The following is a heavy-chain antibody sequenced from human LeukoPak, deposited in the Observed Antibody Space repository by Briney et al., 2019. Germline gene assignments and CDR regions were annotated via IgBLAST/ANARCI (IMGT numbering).Heavy chain of an antibody. CDR1: GFTFSSYG. CDR3: ARTSYCSSTSCYSGMNHYYGMDV. Sequence: PGGSLRLSCAASGFTFSSYGMHWVRQAPGKGLEWVAVISYDGSNKYYADSVKGRFTISRDNSKNTLYLQMNSLRAEDTAVYYCARTSYCSSTSCYSGMNHYYGMDVWGQGTTVTVSS. V-gene: IGHV3-30*03. J-gene: IGHJ6*02. D-gene: IGHD2-2*01. CDR2: ISYDGSNK.